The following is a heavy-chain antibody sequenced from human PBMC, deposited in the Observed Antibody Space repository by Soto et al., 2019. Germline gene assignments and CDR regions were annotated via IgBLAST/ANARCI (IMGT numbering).Heavy chain of an antibody. Sequence: GGSLRLSCVASGYNFNKDAVSWVRQAPGKGLEWVSAISSGGDNTHYADSVKGRFTITRDNSKNMLYLEMNSLTVEDTAVYYCVRRAQYFDGTGFHAFDIWGQGTRVTVSS. J-gene: IGHJ3*02. V-gene: IGHV3-23*01. CDR1: GYNFNKDA. CDR2: ISSGGDNT. CDR3: VRRAQYFDGTGFHAFDI. D-gene: IGHD3-22*01.